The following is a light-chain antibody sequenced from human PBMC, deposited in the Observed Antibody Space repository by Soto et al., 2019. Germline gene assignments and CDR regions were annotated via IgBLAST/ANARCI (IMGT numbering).Light chain of an antibody. CDR1: QSISSY. J-gene: IGKJ1*01. V-gene: IGKV1-39*01. CDR2: AAS. CDR3: QQNYITPPWT. Sequence: DIQMAQSPSSLCASVGDRVTIPCRASQSISSYLNWYQQKPGKAPKLLIYAASGLQSGVPSRFSGSGSGTDFTLTISSLQPEDFATYYCQQNYITPPWTFGQGTKVDI.